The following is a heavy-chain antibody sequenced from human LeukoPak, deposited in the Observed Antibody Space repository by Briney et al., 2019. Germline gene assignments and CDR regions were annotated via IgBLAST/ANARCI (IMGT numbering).Heavy chain of an antibody. CDR1: GFTFSRYA. CDR3: ARGSVGTPPPFDF. CDR2: TSSDGNGQ. Sequence: PGRSLRLSCVASGFTFSRYALHWVRQIPGKGLEWVALTSSDGNGQYYTDFVKGRFTISRDNSKDTLYLQMNSLRPEDTAVYYCARGSVGTPPPFDFWGQGTLVTVSS. J-gene: IGHJ4*02. V-gene: IGHV3-30-3*01. D-gene: IGHD2-15*01.